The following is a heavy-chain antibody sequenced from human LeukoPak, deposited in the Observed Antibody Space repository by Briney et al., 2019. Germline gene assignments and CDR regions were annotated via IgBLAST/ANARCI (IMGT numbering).Heavy chain of an antibody. D-gene: IGHD3-22*01. Sequence: GESLKISCKGSGYKFNAYWIAWVRQMPGKGLEWMGIIYPDDSDTRYSPSFQGQVTISADKSVSIAYLQWSSLKASDTAMYYCARPNIASYYDSRGYDAFDVWGQGTMVIVSS. CDR1: GYKFNAYW. CDR2: IYPDDSDT. CDR3: ARPNIASYYDSRGYDAFDV. V-gene: IGHV5-51*01. J-gene: IGHJ3*01.